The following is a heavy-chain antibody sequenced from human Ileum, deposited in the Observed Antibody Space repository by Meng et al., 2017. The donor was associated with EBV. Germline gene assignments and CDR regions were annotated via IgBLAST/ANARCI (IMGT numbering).Heavy chain of an antibody. CDR1: GGSLSGAY. Sequence: LQQWGEGLLKPSDTLYLTGAVNGGSLSGAYWNWIPQPPGKGLEWIGEIIHGGSPSYNPSFKSRVTISIETSKNQLSLMLSSVTAADTAVYYCARRLTGIDYWGQGTLVTVSS. CDR2: IIHGGSP. CDR3: ARRLTGIDY. D-gene: IGHD2-8*02. V-gene: IGHV4-34*12. J-gene: IGHJ4*02.